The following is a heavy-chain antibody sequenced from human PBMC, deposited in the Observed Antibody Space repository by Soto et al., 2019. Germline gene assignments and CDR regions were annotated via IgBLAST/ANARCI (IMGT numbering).Heavy chain of an antibody. D-gene: IGHD3-22*01. V-gene: IGHV1-8*01. Sequence: SVKVSCKASGYTFTSYDINWVRQATGQGLEWMGWMNPNSGNTGYAQKFQGRVTMTRNTSISTAYMELSSLRSEDTAVYYCARLSWYYYDSSGYPTDAFDIWGQGTMVTVSS. CDR3: ARLSWYYYDSSGYPTDAFDI. J-gene: IGHJ3*02. CDR2: MNPNSGNT. CDR1: GYTFTSYD.